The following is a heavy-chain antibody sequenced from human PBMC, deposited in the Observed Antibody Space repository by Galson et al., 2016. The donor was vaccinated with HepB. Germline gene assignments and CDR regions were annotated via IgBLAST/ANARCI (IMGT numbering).Heavy chain of an antibody. CDR2: ISGSGTTT. J-gene: IGHJ4*02. CDR1: GFTFSNYD. Sequence: SLRLSCAASGFTFSNYDMSWVRQAPDMGLEWVAGISGSGTTTDYAGSVKGRFTISRDDSKNTLFLQMNSLRAEDTAVYYCVKESPVRGNHFEYWGQGTLVTVSS. CDR3: VKESPVRGNHFEY. V-gene: IGHV3-23*01. D-gene: IGHD3-16*01.